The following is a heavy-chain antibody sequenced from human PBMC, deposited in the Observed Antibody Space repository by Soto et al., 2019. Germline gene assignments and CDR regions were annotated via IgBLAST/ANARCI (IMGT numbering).Heavy chain of an antibody. V-gene: IGHV1-46*03. CDR2: INPSSGNT. Sequence: GASVKVSCKASGYTFTSYGISWVRQAPGQGLEWMGIINPSSGNTNYAQKLQGRVTMTRDTSTSTVYMELSSLRSEDTAVYYCARVTWGSYRINYFDYWGQGTLVTVSS. CDR1: GYTFTSYG. D-gene: IGHD3-16*02. CDR3: ARVTWGSYRINYFDY. J-gene: IGHJ4*02.